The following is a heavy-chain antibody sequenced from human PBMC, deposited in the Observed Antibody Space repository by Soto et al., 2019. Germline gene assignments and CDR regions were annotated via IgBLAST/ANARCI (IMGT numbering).Heavy chain of an antibody. CDR2: IIPFIGTA. V-gene: IGHV1-69*11. CDR3: ARVVRTTVSAAYYYGMDG. D-gene: IGHD4-4*01. CDR1: GGTFSSYA. J-gene: IGHJ6*04. Sequence: ASVKVSCKASGGTFSSYAISWVRQAPGQGLEWMGRIIPFIGTANYAQKFQGRVTITADESTSTAYMELTSLRSEDTAVYYCARVVRTTVSAAYYYGMDGSGKRKTVTVSS.